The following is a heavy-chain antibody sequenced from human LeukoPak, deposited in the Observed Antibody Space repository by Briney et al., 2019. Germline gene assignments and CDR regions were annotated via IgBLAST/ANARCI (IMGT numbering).Heavy chain of an antibody. CDR1: GFTFSNYG. CDR2: ISSSSSTI. V-gene: IGHV3-48*04. CDR3: ARGGDFWSVPIDY. J-gene: IGHJ4*02. D-gene: IGHD3-3*01. Sequence: GGSLRLSCAASGFTFSNYGMNWVRQAPGKGLEWVSYISSSSSTIYYADSVKGRFTISRDNAKNSLYLQMNSLRVEDTAVYYCARGGDFWSVPIDYWGQGTLVTVSS.